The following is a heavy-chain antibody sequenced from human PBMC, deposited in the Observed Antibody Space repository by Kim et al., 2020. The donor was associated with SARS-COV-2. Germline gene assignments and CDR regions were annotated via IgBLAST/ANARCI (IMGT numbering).Heavy chain of an antibody. CDR1: GFTFSSYA. V-gene: IGHV3-30*04. CDR2: ISYDGSNK. D-gene: IGHD5-18*01. CDR3: ASGSGYSYGLGDY. Sequence: GGSLRHSCAASGFTFSSYAMHWVRQAPGKGLEWVAVISYDGSNKYYADSVKGRFTISRDNSKNTLYLQMNSLRAEDTAVYYCASGSGYSYGLGDYWGQGTLVTVSS. J-gene: IGHJ4*02.